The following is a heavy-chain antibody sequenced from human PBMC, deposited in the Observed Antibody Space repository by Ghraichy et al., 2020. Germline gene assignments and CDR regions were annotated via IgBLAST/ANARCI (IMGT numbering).Heavy chain of an antibody. V-gene: IGHV3-66*02. Sequence: GGSLRLSCAASGFTVSSNYMSWVRQAPGKGLEWVSVIYSGGSTYYADSVKGRFTISRDNSKNTLYLQMNSLRAEDTAVYYCARENPYDSSGYYSYYGMDVWGQGTTVTVSS. CDR2: IYSGGST. D-gene: IGHD3-22*01. CDR3: ARENPYDSSGYYSYYGMDV. CDR1: GFTVSSNY. J-gene: IGHJ6*02.